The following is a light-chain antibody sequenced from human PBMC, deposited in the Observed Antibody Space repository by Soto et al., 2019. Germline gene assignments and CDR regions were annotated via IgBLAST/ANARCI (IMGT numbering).Light chain of an antibody. J-gene: IGKJ1*01. V-gene: IGKV1-27*01. CDR2: AAS. CDR3: QKYNSAPWT. Sequence: DSQMTQAPASLLATVGDRVTITCRASQGISNYLAWYQQKLVKVPQLLIYAASTLQSGVPSRFSGSGSGTDFTLTISSLQPEDVATYYCQKYNSAPWTFGQGTK. CDR1: QGISNY.